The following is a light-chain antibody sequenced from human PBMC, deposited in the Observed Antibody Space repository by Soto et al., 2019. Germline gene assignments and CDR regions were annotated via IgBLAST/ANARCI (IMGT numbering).Light chain of an antibody. Sequence: QSVLTQPPSASGSLGQSVTISCTGTASDVGAYNYVFLYQQHPGKAPKLMIYQVTKRPSGVPDRFSGSKSGNTASLTVSGLQAEDEADYYCSSYAGSSTLDVFGTGTKVTVL. CDR2: QVT. V-gene: IGLV2-8*01. J-gene: IGLJ1*01. CDR1: ASDVGAYNY. CDR3: SSYAGSSTLDV.